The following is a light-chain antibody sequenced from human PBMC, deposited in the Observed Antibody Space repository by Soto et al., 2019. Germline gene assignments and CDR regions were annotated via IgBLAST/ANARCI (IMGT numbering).Light chain of an antibody. V-gene: IGLV2-11*01. CDR2: DVT. CDR1: SSDVGGYNY. Sequence: QSALTQPRSVSGSPGQSVTISCTGASSDVGGYNYVSWYQQHPGKAPKVMIYDVTKRPSGVSDRFSGSKSANTASLTISGLQAEDEADYYCCSFAGRDIYVFGTGTKLTVL. CDR3: CSFAGRDIYV. J-gene: IGLJ1*01.